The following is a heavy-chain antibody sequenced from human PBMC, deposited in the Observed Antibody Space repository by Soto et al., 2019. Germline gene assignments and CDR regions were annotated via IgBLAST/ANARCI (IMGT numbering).Heavy chain of an antibody. CDR1: GFNSTSGV. CDR2: ISVYNGES. V-gene: IGHV1-18*01. Sequence: QVQLVQSGADVKRPGASVRVSCKASGFNSTSGVINWVRQAPGQGLEWMGWISVYNGESHYAQNVQGRITMTTETSTKTAYMELRSLRSDDTAVYYCARGHKWGYGYNDHWGQGTLVTVSS. J-gene: IGHJ4*02. D-gene: IGHD5-12*01. CDR3: ARGHKWGYGYNDH.